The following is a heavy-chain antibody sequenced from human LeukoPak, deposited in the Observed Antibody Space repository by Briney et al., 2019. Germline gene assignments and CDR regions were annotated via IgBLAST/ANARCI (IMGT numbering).Heavy chain of an antibody. J-gene: IGHJ4*02. CDR2: INSDGSST. D-gene: IGHD2-21*01. CDR3: GTDMVKGY. Sequence: GGSLRLSCAVSGFTFSSYWMHWVRQAPGKGLVWVSRINSDGSSTNYADSVKGRFTISRDNAKNTLYLQMNSLRAEDAAAYYCGTDMVKGYWGQGTLLTVAS. CDR1: GFTFSSYW. V-gene: IGHV3-74*01.